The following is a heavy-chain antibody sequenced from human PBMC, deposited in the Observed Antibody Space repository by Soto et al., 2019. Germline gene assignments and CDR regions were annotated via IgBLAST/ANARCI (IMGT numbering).Heavy chain of an antibody. J-gene: IGHJ6*02. CDR3: ATWIHHYYYYGMDV. CDR2: FDPEDGET. Sequence: ASVKVSCKVSGDTLTELSMHWVRQAPGKGLEWMGGFDPEDGETIYAQKFQGRVTMTEDTSTDTAYMELSSLRSEDTAVYYCATWIHHYYYYGMDVWGQGTTVTVSS. D-gene: IGHD5-18*01. CDR1: GDTLTELS. V-gene: IGHV1-24*01.